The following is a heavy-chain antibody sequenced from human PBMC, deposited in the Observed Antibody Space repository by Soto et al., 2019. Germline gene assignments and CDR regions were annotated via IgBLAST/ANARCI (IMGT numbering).Heavy chain of an antibody. D-gene: IGHD2-21*02. CDR1: GYTFTSYA. CDR2: INASSGNT. J-gene: IGHJ6*03. Sequence: VSVKVSCKASGYTFTSYAMHWVRQAPGQRLEWMGWINASSGNTRYAQKFQGRVNMTRNTSINTVYMELSSLRSEDSAVYYCARGPSGSDNYYMDVWGKGTTVTVSS. V-gene: IGHV1-3*01. CDR3: ARGPSGSDNYYMDV.